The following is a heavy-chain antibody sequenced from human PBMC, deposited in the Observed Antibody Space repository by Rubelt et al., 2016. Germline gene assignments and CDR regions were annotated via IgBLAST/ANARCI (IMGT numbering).Heavy chain of an antibody. CDR3: ARGDGHTPTFDY. CDR1: GFTFSDYY. V-gene: IGHV3-11*03. Sequence: VQLLESGGGLVKPGGSLRLSCAASGFTFSDYYMSWIRQAPGMGLEWVAYISDSGTYTKYADSVKGRFAISRDNVKNSLYLQMSGLRAEETAVYYCARGDGHTPTFDYWGQGTLVTVSS. CDR2: ISDSGTYT. J-gene: IGHJ4*02. D-gene: IGHD5-24*01.